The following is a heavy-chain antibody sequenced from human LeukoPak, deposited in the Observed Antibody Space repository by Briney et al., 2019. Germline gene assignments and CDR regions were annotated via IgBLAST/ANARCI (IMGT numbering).Heavy chain of an antibody. CDR3: ASHGVYYYYYMDV. J-gene: IGHJ6*03. CDR1: GYSISSGYY. CDR2: IYHSGST. D-gene: IGHD3-10*01. V-gene: IGHV4-38-2*02. Sequence: SETLSLTCTVSGYSISSGYYWGWIRQPPGKGLEWIGSIYHSGSTYYNPSLKSRVTISVDTSKNQFSLKLSSVTAADTAVYYCASHGVYYYYYMDVWGKGTTVTVSS.